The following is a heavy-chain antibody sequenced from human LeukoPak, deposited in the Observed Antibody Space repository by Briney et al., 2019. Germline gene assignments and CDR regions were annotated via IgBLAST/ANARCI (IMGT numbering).Heavy chain of an antibody. D-gene: IGHD2-15*01. CDR2: IYYSGST. CDR3: ARRLPRIYCSGGSCYSDVGWFDP. J-gene: IGHJ5*02. Sequence: SETLSLTCTVSGGSISSYYWSWIRQPPGKGLEWIGYIYYSGSTNYNPSLKSRVTISVDTSKNRFSLKLSSVTAADTAVYYCARRLPRIYCSGGSCYSDVGWFDPWGQGTLVTVSS. CDR1: GGSISSYY. V-gene: IGHV4-59*01.